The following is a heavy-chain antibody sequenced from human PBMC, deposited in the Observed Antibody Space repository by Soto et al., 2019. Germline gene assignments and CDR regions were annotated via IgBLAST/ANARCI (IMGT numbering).Heavy chain of an antibody. CDR3: ARGGSSWYYDY. CDR1: GGSISSGGYY. Sequence: SETLSLTCTVSGGSISSGGYYWSWIRQHPGKGLEWIGYIYYSGSTYYNPSLKSRVTISVNTSKNQFSLKLSSVTAADTAVYYCARGGSSWYYDYWGQGTLVTVSS. V-gene: IGHV4-31*03. J-gene: IGHJ4*02. D-gene: IGHD6-13*01. CDR2: IYYSGST.